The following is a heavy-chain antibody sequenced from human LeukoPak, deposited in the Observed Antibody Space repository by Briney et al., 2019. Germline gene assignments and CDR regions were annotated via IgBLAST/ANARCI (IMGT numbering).Heavy chain of an antibody. Sequence: ASVKVSCKVSGYTFTSYYINWVRQATGQGPEWMGWMNPNSGNTDYAQRFQGRVTMTRNTSISTAYMELSSLRSEDTAVYYCARTLYSYRSFLDGEHWFDPWGQGTLVTVSS. CDR1: GYTFTSYY. D-gene: IGHD5-18*01. V-gene: IGHV1-8*01. CDR3: ARTLYSYRSFLDGEHWFDP. CDR2: MNPNSGNT. J-gene: IGHJ5*02.